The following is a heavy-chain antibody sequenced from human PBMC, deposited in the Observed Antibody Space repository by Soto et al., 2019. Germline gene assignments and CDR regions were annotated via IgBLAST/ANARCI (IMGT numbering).Heavy chain of an antibody. CDR2: IYYSGST. D-gene: IGHD3-3*01. J-gene: IGHJ6*03. V-gene: IGHV4-39*01. CDR1: GGSISSSSYY. CDR3: ARQKARITIFGVVKGWADYYYMDV. Sequence: KPSETLSLTCTVSGGSISSSSYYRGWIRQPPGKGLEWIGSIYYSGSTYYNPSLKSRVTISVDTSKNQFSLKLSSVTAADTAVYYCARQKARITIFGVVKGWADYYYMDVWGKGTTVTVSS.